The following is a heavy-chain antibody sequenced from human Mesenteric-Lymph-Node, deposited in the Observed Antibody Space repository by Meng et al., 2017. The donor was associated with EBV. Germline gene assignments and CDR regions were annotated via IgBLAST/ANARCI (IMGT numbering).Heavy chain of an antibody. CDR1: CGCFGRYC. J-gene: IGHJ5*02. D-gene: IGHD6-6*01. CDR2: INHSGST. V-gene: IGHV4-34*01. Sequence: QEGLMPWGAGLLKPQESRYLACAVYCGCFGRYCWSWNRQPPGKGVGCIGEINHSGSTNYNPSLKSRVTISVDTSKNQFSLKLSSVSAADTAVYYCARRLIAARGYRGRWFDPWGQGTLVTVSS. CDR3: ARRLIAARGYRGRWFDP.